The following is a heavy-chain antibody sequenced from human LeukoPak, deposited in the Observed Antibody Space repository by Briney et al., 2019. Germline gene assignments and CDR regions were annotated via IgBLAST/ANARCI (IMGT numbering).Heavy chain of an antibody. D-gene: IGHD3-9*01. CDR3: ARYDILTGYYYNWFDP. Sequence: ASVKVSCKVSGYTLTELSMHWVRQAPGKGLEWMGGFDPEDGETIYAQKFQGRVTMTEDTSTDTAYMELSSLRSEDTAVYYCARYDILTGYYYNWFDPWGQGTLVTVSS. CDR1: GYTLTELS. J-gene: IGHJ5*02. V-gene: IGHV1-24*01. CDR2: FDPEDGET.